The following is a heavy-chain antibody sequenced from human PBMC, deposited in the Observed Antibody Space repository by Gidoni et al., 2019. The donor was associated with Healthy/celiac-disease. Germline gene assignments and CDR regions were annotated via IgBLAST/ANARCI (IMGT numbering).Heavy chain of an antibody. CDR1: GGSFSGYY. J-gene: IGHJ4*02. CDR3: ARTHKVYRAVATIRAEKGSGPFDY. CDR2: INHSGRT. V-gene: IGHV4-34*01. Sequence: QVQLQQWGAGLLQPSEPLSLTCAVYGGSFSGYYWTWLRQPPGKGLEWIGEINHSGRTNYNPSLKSRVTISVDTSKNQFSLKLSSVTAADTAVYYCARTHKVYRAVATIRAEKGSGPFDYWGQGTLVTVSS. D-gene: IGHD5-12*01.